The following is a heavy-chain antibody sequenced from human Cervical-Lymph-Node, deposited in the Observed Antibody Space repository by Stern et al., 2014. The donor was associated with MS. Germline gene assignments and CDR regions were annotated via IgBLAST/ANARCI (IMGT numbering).Heavy chain of an antibody. CDR3: ANLIAAQLRRDAFDI. J-gene: IGHJ3*02. D-gene: IGHD6-6*01. Sequence: QVQLVESGGGVVRPGRSLRLSCAASGFTFNNYGIHWVRQAPGKGLEWVAIISYDGNNAYYADSVKGRFAISRDNSKNTVYLQMNNLTTGDTAVYYCANLIAAQLRRDAFDIWGQGTMVIVSS. CDR1: GFTFNNYG. V-gene: IGHV3-30*18. CDR2: ISYDGNNA.